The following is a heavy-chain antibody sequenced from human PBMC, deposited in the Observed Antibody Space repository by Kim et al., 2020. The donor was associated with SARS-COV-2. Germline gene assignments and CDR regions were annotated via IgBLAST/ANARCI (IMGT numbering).Heavy chain of an antibody. J-gene: IGHJ3*02. CDR1: GGSFSGYY. D-gene: IGHD2-15*01. Sequence: SETLSLTCAVYGGSFSGYYWSWIRQPPGKGLEWIGEINHSGSTNYNPSLKSRVTISVDTSKNQFSLKLSSVTAADTAVYYCARCVSGYCSGGSCYGDAFDIWGQGTMVTVSS. V-gene: IGHV4-34*01. CDR3: ARCVSGYCSGGSCYGDAFDI. CDR2: INHSGST.